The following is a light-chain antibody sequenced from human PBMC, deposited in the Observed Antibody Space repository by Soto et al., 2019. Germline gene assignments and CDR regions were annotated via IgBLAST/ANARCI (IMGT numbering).Light chain of an antibody. J-gene: IGKJ5*01. CDR3: QQYESLPLT. CDR2: DAS. V-gene: IGKV1-33*01. CDR1: QDINKN. Sequence: DIQMTQSPSSLSASVRDRVTIPCQASQDINKNLIWYQQKQGKAPKXXIYDASDLETGVPSRFSGSGSGTGFTFTISSLKPEDFETYYCQQYESLPLTFGQGTRLEIK.